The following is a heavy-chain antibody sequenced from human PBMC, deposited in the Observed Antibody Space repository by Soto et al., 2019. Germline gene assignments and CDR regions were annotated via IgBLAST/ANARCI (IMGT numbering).Heavy chain of an antibody. CDR3: ARKKMRFYYFDL. V-gene: IGHV4-39*01. CDR1: GGSISSTTYY. J-gene: IGHJ4*02. CDR2: IYYSGST. Sequence: QLQLQESGPGLVKPSETLSLTCTVSGGSISSTTYYWAWLRQPPGKGLEWIGSIYYSGSTYDNPSLKSRVTISIDTSKNQFSLRLTSVTAADTAVYYCARKKMRFYYFDLWGQGSLVTASS.